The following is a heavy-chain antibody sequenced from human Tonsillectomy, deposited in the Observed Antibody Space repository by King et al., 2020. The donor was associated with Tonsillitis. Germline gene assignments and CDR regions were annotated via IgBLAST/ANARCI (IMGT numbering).Heavy chain of an antibody. D-gene: IGHD5-24*01. CDR3: ARALSPRDNAFQI. CDR2: GYPGDSDL. CDR1: GYSFTTHW. V-gene: IGHV5-51*01. J-gene: IGHJ3*02. Sequence: QLVQSGAEVEKPGESLTISRKGSGYSFTTHWIGCGCHMPGAGLDYTGIGYPGDSDLRNNPSLPCQGTISADKAISTAYLQWSSLPASVTGMYYCARALSPRDNAFQIWGQGTMITVSS.